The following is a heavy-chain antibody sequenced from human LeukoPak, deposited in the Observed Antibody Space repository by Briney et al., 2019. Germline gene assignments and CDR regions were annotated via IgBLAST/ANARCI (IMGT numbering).Heavy chain of an antibody. CDR1: GYTFTSYG. Sequence: ASVKVSCKASGYTFTSYGISWVRQAPGQGLEWMGWISAYNGNTNYAQKPQGRVTMTTDTSASTAYMELRSLRSDDMAVYYCARDITIFESGFDPWGQGTLVTVSS. CDR2: ISAYNGNT. D-gene: IGHD3-3*01. V-gene: IGHV1-18*03. J-gene: IGHJ5*02. CDR3: ARDITIFESGFDP.